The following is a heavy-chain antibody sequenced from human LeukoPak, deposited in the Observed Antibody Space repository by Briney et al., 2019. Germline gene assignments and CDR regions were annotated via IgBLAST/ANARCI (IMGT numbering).Heavy chain of an antibody. CDR2: IYYSGST. CDR1: GGSINNYY. D-gene: IGHD6-13*01. CDR3: ARFVAAADYFDY. V-gene: IGHV4-59*06. Sequence: SETLSLTCTVSGGSINNYYWSWIRQPPGKGLEWIGYIYYSGSTYYKPSLKSRVTISVDTSKNQFSLKVISVTAADTAVYYCARFVAAADYFDYWGQGTLVTISS. J-gene: IGHJ4*02.